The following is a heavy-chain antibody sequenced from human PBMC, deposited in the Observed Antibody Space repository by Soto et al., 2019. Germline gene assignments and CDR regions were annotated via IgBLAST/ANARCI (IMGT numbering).Heavy chain of an antibody. CDR2: IKSKTDGGTT. CDR3: TTGGYSNGMDV. CDR1: GFTFSNAW. D-gene: IGHD5-18*01. J-gene: IGHJ6*02. V-gene: IGHV3-15*07. Sequence: GGSLRLSCAASGFTFSNAWMTWVRQAPGKGLEWVGRIKSKTDGGTTDDAAPVKGRFTISRDDSKNTLYLQMNSLKTEDTAVYHCTTGGYSNGMDVWGQGTTVTVSS.